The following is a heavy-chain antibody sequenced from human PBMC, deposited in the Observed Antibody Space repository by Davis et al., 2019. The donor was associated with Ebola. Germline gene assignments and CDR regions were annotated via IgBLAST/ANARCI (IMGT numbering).Heavy chain of an antibody. D-gene: IGHD6-6*01. CDR2: ISYDGSNK. CDR3: ARDPLSREYTSARHWFDP. V-gene: IGHV3-30-3*01. J-gene: IGHJ5*02. CDR1: GFTFNTYA. Sequence: GESLKISCAASGFTFNTYAMHWVRQAPGKGLEWVAVISYDGSNKYYAESVKGRFTISRDNSKNTMYLQMNSLRGEDTAVYYCARDPLSREYTSARHWFDPWGQGTLVTVSS.